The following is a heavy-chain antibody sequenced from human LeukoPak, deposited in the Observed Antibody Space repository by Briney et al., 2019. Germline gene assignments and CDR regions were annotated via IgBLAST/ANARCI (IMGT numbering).Heavy chain of an antibody. Sequence: PSETLSLTCTVSGGSISSYYWSWIRRPAGKGLEWIGRIYTSGSTNYNPSLKSRVTMSVDTSKNQFSLKLSSVTAADTAVYYCARDIRWFGELSYNWFDPRGQGTLVTVSS. J-gene: IGHJ5*02. CDR3: ARDIRWFGELSYNWFDP. V-gene: IGHV4-4*07. CDR1: GGSISSYY. CDR2: IYTSGST. D-gene: IGHD3-10*01.